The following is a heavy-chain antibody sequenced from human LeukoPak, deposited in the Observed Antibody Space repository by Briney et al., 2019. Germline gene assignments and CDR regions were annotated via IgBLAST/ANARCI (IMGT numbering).Heavy chain of an antibody. J-gene: IGHJ3*02. Sequence: SETLSLTCTVSGGSISSHYWSWIRQPPGKGLEWIGYIYYSGSTNYNPSLKSRVTISVDTSKNQFSLKLSSVTAADMAVYYCAKSVVVATTRLGPFDTWGQGTMVTVSS. D-gene: IGHD3-22*01. V-gene: IGHV4-59*08. CDR1: GGSISSHY. CDR2: IYYSGST. CDR3: AKSVVVATTRLGPFDT.